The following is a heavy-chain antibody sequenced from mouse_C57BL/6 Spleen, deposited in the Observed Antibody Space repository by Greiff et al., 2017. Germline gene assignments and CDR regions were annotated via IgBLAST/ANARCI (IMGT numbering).Heavy chain of an antibody. CDR2: IYPRSGNT. CDR3: ARGGYSNYPYAMDY. CDR1: GYTFTSHG. Sequence: QVQLQQSGAELARPGASVKLSCKASGYTFTSHGISWVKQRTGQGLEWIGEIYPRSGNTYYNEKFKGKATLTADKSSSPAYMELRSLTSEDAAVYFCARGGYSNYPYAMDYWGQGTSVTVSS. J-gene: IGHJ4*01. D-gene: IGHD2-5*01. V-gene: IGHV1-81*01.